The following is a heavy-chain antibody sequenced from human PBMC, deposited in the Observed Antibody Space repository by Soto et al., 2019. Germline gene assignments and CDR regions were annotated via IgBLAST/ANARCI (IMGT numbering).Heavy chain of an antibody. V-gene: IGHV3-30*18. D-gene: IGHD4-17*01. Sequence: PGGSLRLSCAASGFTFSSYGMHWVCQAPGKGLEWVAVISYDGSNKYYADSVKGRYTISRDNSKNTLYLQMNSLRAEDTAVYYCAKTVLGVYGDYAPPIDYWGQGT. CDR2: ISYDGSNK. CDR3: AKTVLGVYGDYAPPIDY. J-gene: IGHJ4*02. CDR1: GFTFSSYG.